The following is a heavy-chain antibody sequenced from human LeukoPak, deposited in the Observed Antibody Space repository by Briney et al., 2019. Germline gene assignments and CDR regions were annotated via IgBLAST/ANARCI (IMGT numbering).Heavy chain of an antibody. J-gene: IGHJ4*02. CDR2: RKHDGSEK. CDR3: ARRVPNQVITDYFDY. D-gene: IGHD3-16*01. CDR1: GFTFNNYW. V-gene: IGHV3-7*01. Sequence: PGGSLRLSCAASGFTFNNYWMSWVRQVPGKGLEWVANRKHDGSEKYYVESVKGRFTISRDSAKNTLYLQMNSLRAEDTAVYYCARRVPNQVITDYFDYWGQGTLVTVSS.